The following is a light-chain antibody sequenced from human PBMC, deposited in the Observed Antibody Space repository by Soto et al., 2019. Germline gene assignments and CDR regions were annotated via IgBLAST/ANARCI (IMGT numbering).Light chain of an antibody. J-gene: IGKJ1*01. CDR1: QSISSW. CDR2: DAS. CDR3: QQYKNYWT. V-gene: IGKV1-5*01. Sequence: DIQMTQSPSTLSASVGDRVTITCRASQSISSWLAWYQQKPGKAPKLLIYDASSLESGVQSRFSGSGSGTEFTLTISSLQPDDFATYYCQQYKNYWTFGQGTKVEIK.